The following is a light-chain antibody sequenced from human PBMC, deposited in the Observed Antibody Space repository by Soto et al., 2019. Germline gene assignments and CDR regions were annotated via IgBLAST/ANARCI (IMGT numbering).Light chain of an antibody. V-gene: IGKV3-20*01. J-gene: IGKJ3*01. CDR1: QSVSSSY. CDR2: GAS. Sequence: EIVLTQSPGTLSLSPGERATLSCRASQSVSSSYLAWYQQKPGQAPRLLIYGASSRATGIPDRFSGSGSGTDFTLSISRLEPEDFAVYYCQQNGSSQGLTFGPGTKVDIK. CDR3: QQNGSSQGLT.